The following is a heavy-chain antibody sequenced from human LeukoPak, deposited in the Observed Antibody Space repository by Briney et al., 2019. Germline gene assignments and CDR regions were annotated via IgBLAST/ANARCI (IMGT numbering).Heavy chain of an antibody. CDR1: GFSVINKY. V-gene: IGHV3-53*01. Sequence: PGGSLRLSCAASGFSVINKYVTWVRQAPGKGLEWVSVIYIGDRADYSDSVKGRFTLSRDNFQNTVYLQMNNLRVEDSAVYYCAKDHTDCSTSCYRVGDAFDIWGQGTMVTVSS. J-gene: IGHJ3*02. CDR3: AKDHTDCSTSCYRVGDAFDI. D-gene: IGHD2-2*02. CDR2: IYIGDRA.